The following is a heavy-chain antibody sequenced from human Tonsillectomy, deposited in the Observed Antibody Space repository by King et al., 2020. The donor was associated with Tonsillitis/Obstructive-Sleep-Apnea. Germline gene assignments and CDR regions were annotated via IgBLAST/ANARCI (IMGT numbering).Heavy chain of an antibody. Sequence: VRLVESGGGVVQPGRSLRLSCAASGFTFSSYAMHWVRQAPGKGLEWVAVISYDGSNKYYADSVKGRFTISRDNSKNTLYLQMNSLRAEDTAVYYCARVGGLGYCSSTSCQGGARDYWGQGTLVTVSS. CDR3: ARVGGLGYCSSTSCQGGARDY. D-gene: IGHD2-2*01. J-gene: IGHJ4*02. V-gene: IGHV3-30*01. CDR2: ISYDGSNK. CDR1: GFTFSSYA.